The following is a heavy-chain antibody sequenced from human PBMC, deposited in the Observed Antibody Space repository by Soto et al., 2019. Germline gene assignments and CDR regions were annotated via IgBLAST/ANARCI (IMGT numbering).Heavy chain of an antibody. CDR1: GYSFSSYC. D-gene: IGHD3-9*01. CDR2: IYPGDSVA. J-gene: IGHJ4*01. Sequence: VESLKISCKASGYSFSSYCISLVRQMHGKGLEWMGIIYPGDSVARYSPSFEGQVTISVDTSINTAYLQWSYLKASDSAMYFCARQSDYSILTGYWYYFDYWGHGRLVTVAS. V-gene: IGHV5-51*01. CDR3: ARQSDYSILTGYWYYFDY.